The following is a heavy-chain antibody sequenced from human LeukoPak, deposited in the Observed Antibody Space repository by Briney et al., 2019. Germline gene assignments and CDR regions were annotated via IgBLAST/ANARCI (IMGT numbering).Heavy chain of an antibody. CDR1: GFTFSSYA. CDR3: ARVRSQGGSFDC. J-gene: IGHJ4*02. V-gene: IGHV3-23*01. CDR2: ISGSGGST. Sequence: GGSLRLSCAASGFTFSSYAMSWVRQAPGKGLEWVSAISGSGGSTYYADSVKGRFTISRDNAKNSPYLQMNSLRAEDTALYYCARVRSQGGSFDCWGLGTLVTVSS. D-gene: IGHD2-15*01.